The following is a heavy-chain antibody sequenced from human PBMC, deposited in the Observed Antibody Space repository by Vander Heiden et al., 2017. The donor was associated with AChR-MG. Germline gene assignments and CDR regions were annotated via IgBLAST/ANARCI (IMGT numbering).Heavy chain of an antibody. CDR2: INHSGST. Sequence: QVQLQQWGAGLLKPSETLSLTCAVYGGSFSGYYWSGIRQPPGKGLEWIGEINHSGSTNYNPSLKSRVTISVDTSKNQFSLKLSSVTAADTAVYYCARGRSKYSSGGSTAAASDFQHWGQGTLVTVSS. D-gene: IGHD6-19*01. CDR3: ARGRSKYSSGGSTAAASDFQH. CDR1: GGSFSGYY. J-gene: IGHJ1*01. V-gene: IGHV4-34*01.